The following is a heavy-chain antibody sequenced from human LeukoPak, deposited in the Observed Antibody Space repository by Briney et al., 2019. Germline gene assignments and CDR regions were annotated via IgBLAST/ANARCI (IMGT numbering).Heavy chain of an antibody. Sequence: ASVKVSCKASGYTFTGYYMHWVRQAPGQGLEWMGRINPNSGGTNYAQKFQGRVTMTRDTSISTAYMELSSLRSEDTAVYYCARTGDFWSGYSDYWGQGTLVTVSS. CDR3: ARTGDFWSGYSDY. V-gene: IGHV1-2*06. D-gene: IGHD3-3*01. J-gene: IGHJ4*02. CDR1: GYTFTGYY. CDR2: INPNSGGT.